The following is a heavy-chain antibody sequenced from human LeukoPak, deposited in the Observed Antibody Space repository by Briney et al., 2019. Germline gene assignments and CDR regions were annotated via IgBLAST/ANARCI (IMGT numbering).Heavy chain of an antibody. CDR1: GYTFTGYY. CDR3: ARGYCSGGSCYSGFDY. Sequence: ASVKVSCKASGYTFTGYYMHWVRQAPGQRLEWMGWINAGNGNTKYSQEFQGRVTITRDTSASTAYMELSSLPSEDMAVYYCARGYCSGGSCYSGFDYWGQGTLVTVSS. CDR2: INAGNGNT. V-gene: IGHV1-3*03. J-gene: IGHJ4*02. D-gene: IGHD2-15*01.